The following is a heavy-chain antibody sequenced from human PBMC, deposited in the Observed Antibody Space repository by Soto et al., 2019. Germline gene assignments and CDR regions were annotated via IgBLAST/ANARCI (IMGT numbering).Heavy chain of an antibody. V-gene: IGHV3-53*02. D-gene: IGHD1-1*01. Sequence: EVLLVETGGGLIQPGGSLRLSCAASGFTVSANYMSWVRQAPGKGLEWVSVIFSGGSTYYADSVKGRFTISRDNFKNTLYLQMNSLRAEDTAMYYCASHTTSYYYYAMDVWGQGTTVTVSS. CDR1: GFTVSANY. CDR2: IFSGGST. CDR3: ASHTTSYYYYAMDV. J-gene: IGHJ6*02.